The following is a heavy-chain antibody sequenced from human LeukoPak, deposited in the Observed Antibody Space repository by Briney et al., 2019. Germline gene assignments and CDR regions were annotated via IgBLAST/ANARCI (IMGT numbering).Heavy chain of an antibody. J-gene: IGHJ4*02. V-gene: IGHV4-59*01. CDR1: GGSISSYY. Sequence: SETLSLTCTVSGGSISSYYWSWIRQPPGEGLEWIGYIYYSGSTNYNPSLKSRVTISVDTSKNQFSLKLSSVTAADTAVYYCARDFGELYFDYWGQGTLVTVSS. CDR3: ARDFGELYFDY. D-gene: IGHD3-10*01. CDR2: IYYSGST.